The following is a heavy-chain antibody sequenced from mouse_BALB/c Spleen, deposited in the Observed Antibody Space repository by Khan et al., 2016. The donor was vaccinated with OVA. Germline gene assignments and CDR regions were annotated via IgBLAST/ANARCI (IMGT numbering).Heavy chain of an antibody. Sequence: EVQLQESGPGLVKPSQSLSLTCSVTGYSITNGYFWNWIRQFPGNNLEWMGYIRYDGNTNYNPSLKNRISIPRDTSKNQFSLNLNSVTPEDTATYYWARGGSSGPAWFTYWGQGTLVTVSA. V-gene: IGHV3-6*02. CDR3: ARGGSSGPAWFTY. D-gene: IGHD3-1*01. CDR2: IRYDGNT. CDR1: GYSITNGYF. J-gene: IGHJ3*01.